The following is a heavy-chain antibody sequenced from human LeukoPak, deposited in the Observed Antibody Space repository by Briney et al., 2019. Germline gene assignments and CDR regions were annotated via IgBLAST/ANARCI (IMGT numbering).Heavy chain of an antibody. CDR3: AREPPESYYFDN. J-gene: IGHJ4*02. CDR1: GYTFSGFY. CDR2: IKVSGGRT. V-gene: IGHV1-46*01. Sequence: ASVKVSCKASGYTFSGFYVHWVRQAPGQGLEWMGIIKVSGGRTEYAQKFQGRVTVTRDMSTSTVYMELNNLGSEDTAVYYCAREPPESYYFDNWGQGTLVTVSS.